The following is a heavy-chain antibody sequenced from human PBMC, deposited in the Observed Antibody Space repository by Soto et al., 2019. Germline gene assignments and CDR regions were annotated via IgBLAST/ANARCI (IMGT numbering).Heavy chain of an antibody. D-gene: IGHD2-2*01. CDR2: ISLYSDGT. CDR3: ARVVPGAEAWFGP. CDR1: GYTFSNYG. V-gene: IGHV1-18*01. J-gene: IGHJ5*02. Sequence: QVQLVQSGGEGKRPGASVKVSCKTSGYTFSNYGITWVRQAPGQPLEWLGWISLYSDGTNYAQKFQGRVSMTTDTSTTTAYMELSSLRSDDTAVYFCARVVPGAEAWFGPWGQGTLVTVSS.